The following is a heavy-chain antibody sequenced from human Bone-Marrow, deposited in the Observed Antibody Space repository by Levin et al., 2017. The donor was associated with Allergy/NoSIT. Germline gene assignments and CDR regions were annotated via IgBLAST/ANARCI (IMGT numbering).Heavy chain of an antibody. V-gene: IGHV3-74*01. CDR1: GFTFINYW. D-gene: IGHD5-18*01. CDR2: MNFDGKTT. J-gene: IGHJ5*01. CDR3: VRGGEYSYFYHLDS. Sequence: LSLTCAVSGFTFINYWMYWVRQRPGEGLQFVSRMNFDGKTTDYAASVNGRFTISRDNAKKTLYLQMKSLRVEDTAVYFCVRGGEYSYFYHLDSWGHGTRVTVPS.